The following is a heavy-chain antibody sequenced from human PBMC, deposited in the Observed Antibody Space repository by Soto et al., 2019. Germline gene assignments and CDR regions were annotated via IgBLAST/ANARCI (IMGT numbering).Heavy chain of an antibody. CDR2: ISYDGSNK. J-gene: IGHJ6*02. Sequence: GALRLSRAGPGFTFSSYSLPWVRQAPSKGLGWVAVISYDGSNKYYADSVKGRFTISRDNSKNTLYLQMNSLRAEDTAVYYCARDHSPKYSSSWYYYYGMDVWGQGTTVTVSS. D-gene: IGHD6-13*01. V-gene: IGHV3-30-3*01. CDR3: ARDHSPKYSSSWYYYYGMDV. CDR1: GFTFSSYS.